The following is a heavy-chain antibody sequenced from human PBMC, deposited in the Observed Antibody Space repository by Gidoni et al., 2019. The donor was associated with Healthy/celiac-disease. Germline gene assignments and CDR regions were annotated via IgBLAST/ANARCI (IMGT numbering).Heavy chain of an antibody. CDR1: GFTFSSYS. CDR2: ISSSSSYI. Sequence: EVQLVESGGGLVKPGGSLRLSCAASGFTFSSYSMNWVRQAPGKGLEWVSSISSSSSYIYYADSVKGRFTISRDNAKNSLYLQMNSLRSEDTAVDYCARDQEGGGSYYVYWGQGTLVTVSS. J-gene: IGHJ4*02. V-gene: IGHV3-21*01. D-gene: IGHD1-26*01. CDR3: ARDQEGGGSYYVY.